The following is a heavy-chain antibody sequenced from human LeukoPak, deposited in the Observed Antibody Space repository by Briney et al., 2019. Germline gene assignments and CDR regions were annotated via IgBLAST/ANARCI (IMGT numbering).Heavy chain of an antibody. CDR3: ARQGMGYSPSFDY. V-gene: IGHV4-39*01. J-gene: IGHJ4*02. Sequence: SETLSLTCTVSVGSIIRSSYYCGWIRQPPGKGLEWIGSIYYSGSTYYNPSLKSRVTISVDTSKNQLSLKLSSVTAADTAVYYCARQGMGYSPSFDYWGQGTLVTVSS. CDR2: IYYSGST. CDR1: VGSIIRSSYY. D-gene: IGHD1-26*01.